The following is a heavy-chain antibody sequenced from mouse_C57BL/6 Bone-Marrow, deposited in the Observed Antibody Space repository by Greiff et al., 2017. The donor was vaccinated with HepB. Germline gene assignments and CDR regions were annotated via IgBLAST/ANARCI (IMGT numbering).Heavy chain of an antibody. CDR1: GFSLTSYG. CDR2: IWSGGST. CDR3: ASGYYYGSSHWYFDV. J-gene: IGHJ1*03. Sequence: QVQLKESGPGLVQPSQSLSITCTVSGFSLTSYGVHWVRQSPGKGLEWLGVIWSGGSTDYNAAFISRLSISKDNSKCQVFFKMNSLQADDTAIYYCASGYYYGSSHWYFDVWGTGTTVTVSS. V-gene: IGHV2-2*01. D-gene: IGHD1-1*01.